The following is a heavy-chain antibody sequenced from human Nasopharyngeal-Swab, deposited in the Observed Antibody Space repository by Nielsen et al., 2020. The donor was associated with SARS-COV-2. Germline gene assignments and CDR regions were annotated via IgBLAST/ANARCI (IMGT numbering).Heavy chain of an antibody. V-gene: IGHV3-20*04. Sequence: GESLKISCAASGFTFDDYGMSWVRQAPGKGLEWVSGINWNGGSTGYADSVKGRFTISRDNAKNSLYLQMNSLRAEDTAVYYCARAISAADFDYWGQGTLVTVSS. CDR1: GFTFDDYG. CDR3: ARAISAADFDY. CDR2: INWNGGST. D-gene: IGHD6-13*01. J-gene: IGHJ4*02.